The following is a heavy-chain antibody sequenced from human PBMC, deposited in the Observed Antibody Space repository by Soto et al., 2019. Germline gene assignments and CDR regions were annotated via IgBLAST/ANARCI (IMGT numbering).Heavy chain of an antibody. V-gene: IGHV4-39*01. CDR3: ATPEVGASYVYKFDP. CDR1: GGSITSSSYY. D-gene: IGHD1-26*01. Sequence: QLHLRESGPGLVKPSETLSLTCTVSGGSITSSSYYWGWIRQPPGKGLEWIGSIYYSGSTYYNPSFKSRVTISEDTYNTQSSLKLSSVTAADTAGYHFATPEVGASYVYKFDPWGQGTLVTVSS. CDR2: IYYSGST. J-gene: IGHJ5*02.